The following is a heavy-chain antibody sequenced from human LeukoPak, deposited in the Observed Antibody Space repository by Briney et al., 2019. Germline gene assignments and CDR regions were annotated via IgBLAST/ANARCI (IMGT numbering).Heavy chain of an antibody. J-gene: IGHJ4*02. V-gene: IGHV1-2*02. CDR3: AGSISSDIVVVPAATGTSGY. CDR2: INPNSGGT. D-gene: IGHD2-2*01. CDR1: GYTFTGYY. Sequence: ASVKVSCKASGYTFTGYYMHWVRRSPGQGLEWMGWINPNSGGTNYAQKFQGRVTMTRDTSISTAYMELSRLRSDDTAVYYCAGSISSDIVVVPAATGTSGYWGQGTLVTVSS.